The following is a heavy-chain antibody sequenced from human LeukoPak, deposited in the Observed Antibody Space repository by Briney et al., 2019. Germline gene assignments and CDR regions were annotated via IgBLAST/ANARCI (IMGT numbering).Heavy chain of an antibody. V-gene: IGHV4-59*01. CDR1: GGSISSYY. J-gene: IGHJ4*02. CDR3: ARGYTSSSGRPDY. CDR2: IYYSGNT. Sequence: TPSETLSLTCTVSGGSISSYYWSWIRQPPGRGLEWIGSIYYSGNTNYNPSLKSRVTISVDTSKNQFSLKRNSVTTADTAVYYCARGYTSSSGRPDYWGQGTLVTVSS. D-gene: IGHD6-6*01.